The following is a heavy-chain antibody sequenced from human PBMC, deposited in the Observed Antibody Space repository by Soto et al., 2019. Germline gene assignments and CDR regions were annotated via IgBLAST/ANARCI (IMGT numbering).Heavy chain of an antibody. D-gene: IGHD4-17*01. CDR3: AIPWCVAAVTTEYYGMDV. V-gene: IGHV1-69*13. CDR1: GGTFSSYA. Sequence: ASVKVSCKASGGTFSSYAISWVRQAPGQGLEWMGGIIPIFGTANYAQKFQGRVTITADESTSTAYMELSSLRSEDTAVYYCAIPWCVAAVTTEYYGMDVWREGTTVTVSS. J-gene: IGHJ6*04. CDR2: IIPIFGTA.